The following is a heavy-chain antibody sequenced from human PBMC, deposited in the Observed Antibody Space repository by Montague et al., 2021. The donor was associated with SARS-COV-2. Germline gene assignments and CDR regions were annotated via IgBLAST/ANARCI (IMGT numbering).Heavy chain of an antibody. CDR2: VNFRGRT. V-gene: IGHV4-34*01. Sequence: SETLSLTCVVYGGSFNDFYWSWIHQPPGKGLEWIGEVNFRGRTNYNPSLKSRATVSVDKSNNHFSLRLSSVTAADTAVYYCARFPHGSGSYNADYNYGMDVWGQGTTVTVSS. CDR1: GGSFNDFY. D-gene: IGHD3-10*01. J-gene: IGHJ6*02. CDR3: ARFPHGSGSYNADYNYGMDV.